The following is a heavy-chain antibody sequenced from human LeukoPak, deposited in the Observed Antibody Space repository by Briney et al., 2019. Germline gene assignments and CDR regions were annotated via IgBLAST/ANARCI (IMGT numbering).Heavy chain of an antibody. Sequence: GGSLRLSRAASGFTFSSYWMSWVRQAPGKGLEWVANIKQDGSEKYYVDSVKGRFTISRDNAKNSLYLQMNSLRAEDTAVYYCARGGLRYPEEGRYWGQGTLVTVSS. CDR3: ARGGLRYPEEGRY. J-gene: IGHJ4*02. CDR1: GFTFSSYW. CDR2: IKQDGSEK. V-gene: IGHV3-7*01. D-gene: IGHD3-9*01.